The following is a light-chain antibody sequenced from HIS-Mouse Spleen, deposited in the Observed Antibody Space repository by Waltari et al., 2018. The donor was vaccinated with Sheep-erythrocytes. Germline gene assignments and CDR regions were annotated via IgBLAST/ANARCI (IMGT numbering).Light chain of an antibody. J-gene: IGLJ2*01. V-gene: IGLV2-23*01. CDR3: CSYAGSSTLV. CDR1: SSDVGSYNL. CDR2: EGS. Sequence: QSALTQPASVSGPPGQSITIPCTATSSDVGSYNLVSWYQQHPGKAPKLLIYEGSKRPSGVSNRFSGSKSGNTASLTISGLQAEDEADYYCCSYAGSSTLVFGGGTKLTVL.